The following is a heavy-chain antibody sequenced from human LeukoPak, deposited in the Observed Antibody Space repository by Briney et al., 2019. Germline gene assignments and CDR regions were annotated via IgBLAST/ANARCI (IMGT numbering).Heavy chain of an antibody. Sequence: SETLSLTCAVYGGSFSGYYWSWIRQPPGKGLEWIGEINHSGSTNYNPSLKSRVTMSVDTSKNQFSLKLSSVTAADTAVYYCARGWDSSLDIWGQGTMVTVSS. J-gene: IGHJ3*02. CDR1: GGSFSGYY. V-gene: IGHV4-34*01. CDR3: ARGWDSSLDI. CDR2: INHSGST. D-gene: IGHD6-19*01.